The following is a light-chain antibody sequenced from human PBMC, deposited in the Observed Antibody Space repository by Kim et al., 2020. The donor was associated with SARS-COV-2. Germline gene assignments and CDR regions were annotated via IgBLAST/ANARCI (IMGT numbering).Light chain of an antibody. V-gene: IGLV2-14*03. CDR3: SSYTRSTTLV. Sequence: QSALTQPASVSGSPGQSITISCIGTSSDVGAYKHVSWYQQHPGKAPKLLIYDVSNRPSGASDRFSGSKSGNTASLTISGLQAEDEADYYCSSYTRSTTLVFGGGTKVTVL. CDR2: DVS. J-gene: IGLJ3*02. CDR1: SSDVGAYKH.